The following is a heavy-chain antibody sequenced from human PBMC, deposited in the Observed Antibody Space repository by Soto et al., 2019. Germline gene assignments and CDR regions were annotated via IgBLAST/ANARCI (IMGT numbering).Heavy chain of an antibody. V-gene: IGHV3-11*01. J-gene: IGHJ3*02. CDR2: ISSSGSTI. Sequence: GGSLRLSCAASGFTFSDYYMSWIRQAPGKGLEWVSYISSSGSTIYYADSVKGRFTISRDNAKNSLYLQMNSLRAEDTAVYYCARDGYCSSTSCLSSRRAALREDAFDIWGQGTMVTVSS. CDR3: ARDGYCSSTSCLSSRRAALREDAFDI. D-gene: IGHD2-2*03. CDR1: GFTFSDYY.